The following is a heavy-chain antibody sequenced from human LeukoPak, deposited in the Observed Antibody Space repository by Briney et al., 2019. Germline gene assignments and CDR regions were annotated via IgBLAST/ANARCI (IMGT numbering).Heavy chain of an antibody. CDR2: IYYSGST. D-gene: IGHD3-3*01. CDR1: GGSISSYY. Sequence: PSETLSLTCTVSGGSISSYYWSWIRQPPGKGLEWIGYIYYSGSTNYNPSLKSRVTISVDTSKNQFSLKLSSVTAADTAVYYCARLTYYDFWSGYYNVFVGMDVWGQGTTVIVSS. V-gene: IGHV4-59*08. CDR3: ARLTYYDFWSGYYNVFVGMDV. J-gene: IGHJ6*02.